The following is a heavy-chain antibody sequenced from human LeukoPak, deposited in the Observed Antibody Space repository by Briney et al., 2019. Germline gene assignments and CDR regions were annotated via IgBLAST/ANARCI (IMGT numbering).Heavy chain of an antibody. J-gene: IGHJ4*02. CDR2: IIPIFGTA. D-gene: IGHD3-10*01. V-gene: IGHV1-69*05. CDR1: GGTFSSYA. CDR3: ASGYYYGSGSYVY. Sequence: SVKVSCKASGGTFSSYAISWVRQAPGQGLERMGRIIPIFGTANYAQKFQGRVTITTDESTSTAYMELGSLRSEDTAVYYCASGYYYGSGSYVYWGQGTLVTVSS.